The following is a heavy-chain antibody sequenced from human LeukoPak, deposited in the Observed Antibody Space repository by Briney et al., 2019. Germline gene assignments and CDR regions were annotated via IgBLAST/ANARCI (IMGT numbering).Heavy chain of an antibody. V-gene: IGHV3-48*03. J-gene: IGHJ4*02. Sequence: GGSLRLSCAASGFTFSSYEMNWVRQAPGKGLEWVSYISSSGSTIYYADSVKGRFTISRDNAKNSLYLQMNSLRAEDTAVYYCARARKNYNGSGSYYPFDYWGQGTLVAVSS. CDR2: ISSSGSTI. CDR1: GFTFSSYE. CDR3: ARARKNYNGSGSYYPFDY. D-gene: IGHD3-10*01.